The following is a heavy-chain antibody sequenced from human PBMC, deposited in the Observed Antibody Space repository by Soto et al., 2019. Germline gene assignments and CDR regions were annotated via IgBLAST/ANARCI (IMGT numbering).Heavy chain of an antibody. CDR1: GFTFSDYY. Sequence: GGSLRLSCAASGFTFSDYYMSWIRQAPGKGLEWVSYISSSGSTIYYADSVKGRFTISRDNAKNSLYLQMNSLRAEDTAVYYCARSDSLLLWFGDVVDAFDIWGQGTMVTVSS. J-gene: IGHJ3*02. CDR2: ISSSGSTI. D-gene: IGHD3-10*01. V-gene: IGHV3-11*01. CDR3: ARSDSLLLWFGDVVDAFDI.